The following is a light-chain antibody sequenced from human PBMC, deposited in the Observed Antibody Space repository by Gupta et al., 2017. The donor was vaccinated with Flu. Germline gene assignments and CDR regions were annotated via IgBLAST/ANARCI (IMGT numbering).Light chain of an antibody. CDR2: GGS. Sequence: EVVLTQSPGTLSLSPGERATLSCRASQSITNSYSAWYQQKPGQAPRLLIYGGSSRATGIPDRFSGSGSGTDFTLTINRLEPEDFAVYYCQVYGSSPEAPFVGGTKVEIK. V-gene: IGKV3-20*01. CDR1: QSITNSY. CDR3: QVYGSSPEAP. J-gene: IGKJ4*01.